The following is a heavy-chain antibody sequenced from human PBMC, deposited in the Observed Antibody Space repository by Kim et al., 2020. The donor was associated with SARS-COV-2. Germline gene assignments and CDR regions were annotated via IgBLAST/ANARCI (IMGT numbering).Heavy chain of an antibody. J-gene: IGHJ4*02. Sequence: SVRGRFTISRDNSKNTLYLQMNSLSAEDTAVYYCAREDYYGSGMYYGPIDWGQGTLVTVSS. CDR3: AREDYYGSGMYYGPID. D-gene: IGHD3-10*01. V-gene: IGHV3-30*01.